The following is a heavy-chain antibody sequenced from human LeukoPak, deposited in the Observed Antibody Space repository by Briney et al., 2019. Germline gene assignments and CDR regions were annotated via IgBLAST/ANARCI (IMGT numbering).Heavy chain of an antibody. V-gene: IGHV1-8*01. J-gene: IGHJ3*02. CDR3: ARDQGDEYDAFDI. Sequence: ASVKVSCKASGYTFTSYDVNWVRQATGQGLEWMGWMNPNSGNTGYAQKFQGRVTMTTDTSTSTAYMELRSLRSDDTAVYYCARDQGDEYDAFDIWGQGTMVTVSS. CDR2: MNPNSGNT. D-gene: IGHD5-24*01. CDR1: GYTFTSYD.